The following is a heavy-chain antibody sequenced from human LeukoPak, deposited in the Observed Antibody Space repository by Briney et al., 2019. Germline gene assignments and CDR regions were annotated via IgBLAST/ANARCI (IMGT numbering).Heavy chain of an antibody. J-gene: IGHJ4*02. V-gene: IGHV3-7*04. D-gene: IGHD3-10*01. CDR1: GFTFSSYW. CDR2: IKQDGSDK. CDR3: ARGYKFFDY. Sequence: GGSLRLSCSASGFTFSSYWMNWVRQAPGKGREWVANIKQDGSDKYYVDSVKGRFTISRDNAKNSLYLQMNSLRAEDTAVYYCARGYKFFDYWGQGTLVTVSS.